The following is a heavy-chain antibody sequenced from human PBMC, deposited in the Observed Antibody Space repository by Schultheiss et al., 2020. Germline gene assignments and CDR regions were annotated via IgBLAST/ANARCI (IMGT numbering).Heavy chain of an antibody. CDR2: INHSGST. Sequence: SETLSLTCAVYGGSFSGYYWSWIRQPPGKGLEWIGEINHSGSTNYNPSLKSRVTISVDTSKNQFSLKLSSVTAADTAVYYCARGPKYYSNYVSPYFDYWGQGTLVTVSS. CDR1: GGSFSGYY. V-gene: IGHV4-34*01. J-gene: IGHJ4*02. CDR3: ARGPKYYSNYVSPYFDY. D-gene: IGHD4-11*01.